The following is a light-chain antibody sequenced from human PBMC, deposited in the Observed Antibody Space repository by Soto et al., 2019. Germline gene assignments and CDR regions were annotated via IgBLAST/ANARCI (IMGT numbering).Light chain of an antibody. CDR1: SGHNSYA. Sequence: QTVVTQPPSASASLGASVKLTCTLSSGHNSYAIAWHQQQQEKGPRYLMKLNSDGSHSKGDGIPDRFSGSSSGAERYLTISSLQSEDEADYYCQTWSTDIRVFGGGTKLTVL. CDR3: QTWSTDIRV. J-gene: IGLJ3*02. CDR2: LNSDGSH. V-gene: IGLV4-69*01.